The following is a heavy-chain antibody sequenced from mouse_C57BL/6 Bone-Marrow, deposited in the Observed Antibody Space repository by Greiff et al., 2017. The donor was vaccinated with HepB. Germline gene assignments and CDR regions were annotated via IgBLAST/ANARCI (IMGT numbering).Heavy chain of an antibody. CDR3: AIPTMITTRYYFDY. Sequence: VQLQQPGAELVRPGSSVKLSCKASGYTFTSYWMDWVKQRPGQGLEWIGNIYPSDSETHYNQKFKDKATLTVDKSSSTAYMQLSSLTSEDSAVYYCAIPTMITTRYYFDYWGQGTTLTVSS. CDR2: IYPSDSET. CDR1: GYTFTSYW. J-gene: IGHJ2*01. D-gene: IGHD2-4*01. V-gene: IGHV1-61*01.